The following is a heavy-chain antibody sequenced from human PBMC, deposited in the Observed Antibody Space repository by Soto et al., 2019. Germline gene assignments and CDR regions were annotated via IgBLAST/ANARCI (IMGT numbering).Heavy chain of an antibody. J-gene: IGHJ4*02. CDR3: ARGQTLLFGDHFDY. CDR2: ISAYNGNT. D-gene: IGHD3-10*02. V-gene: IGHV1-18*01. Sequence: QVQLVQSGAEVKKPGASVQVSCKASGYTFTSYGISWVRQAPGQGLEWMGWISAYNGNTNYAQKLQGRVTMTPDTPTSTAYVELRGLISDDTAVYYCARGQTLLFGDHFDYWGQGTLVTVSS. CDR1: GYTFTSYG.